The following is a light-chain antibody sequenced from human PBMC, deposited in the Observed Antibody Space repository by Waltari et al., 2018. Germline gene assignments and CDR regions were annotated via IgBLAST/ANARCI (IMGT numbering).Light chain of an antibody. V-gene: IGLV1-40*01. Sequence: QSVLTQPPSASGAPGQRVTISCTGSSSNIGAGYDVHWYHQLPGTAPKLLIYGNNNRPSGVPDRFSGSKSGTSASLATTGLQAEDEADYHCQSYDSGLSGVIFGGGTKLTVL. CDR2: GNN. J-gene: IGLJ2*01. CDR1: SSNIGAGYD. CDR3: QSYDSGLSGVI.